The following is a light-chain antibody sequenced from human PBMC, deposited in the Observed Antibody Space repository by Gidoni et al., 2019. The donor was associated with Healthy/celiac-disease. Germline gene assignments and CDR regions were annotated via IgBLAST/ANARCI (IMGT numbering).Light chain of an antibody. CDR2: DAS. J-gene: IGKJ1*01. CDR1: QSVSSY. CDR3: QQRSNWPKT. V-gene: IGKV3-11*01. Sequence: EIVLTQSPATLSLSPGERATLSCRASQSVSSYSAWYQQKPAQAPRLLIYDASNRATGIPARFSGSGSGTDFTLTISSLEPEDFAVYYCQQRSNWPKTFGQGTKVEIK.